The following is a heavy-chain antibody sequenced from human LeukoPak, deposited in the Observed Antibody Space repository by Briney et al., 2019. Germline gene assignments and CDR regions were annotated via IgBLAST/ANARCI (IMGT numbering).Heavy chain of an antibody. CDR1: GFTFSDYY. CDR2: IYTSGST. D-gene: IGHD6-19*01. J-gene: IGHJ4*02. CDR3: AGSYSSGWPYFHY. V-gene: IGHV4-4*07. Sequence: GSLRLSCAASGFTFSDYYWSWIRQPAGKGLEWIGRIYTSGSTNYNPSLKSRVTMSVDTSKNQFSLKLSSVTAADTAVYYCAGSYSSGWPYFHYWGQGTLVTVSS.